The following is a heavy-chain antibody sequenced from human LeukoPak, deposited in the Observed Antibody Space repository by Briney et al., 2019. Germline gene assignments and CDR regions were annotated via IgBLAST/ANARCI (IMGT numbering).Heavy chain of an antibody. CDR2: IPPSVDTT. CDR3: VRGESGGYFDY. J-gene: IGHJ4*02. CDR1: GYTFTNYL. D-gene: IGHD2-8*02. V-gene: IGHV1-46*01. Sequence: ASVKVSCTASGYTFTNYLLHWVRQAPGQGLEWVGRIPPSVDTTNYAQKFRDRVTMTRDKSTSTVYMELSSLRSEDTAVYHCVRGESGGYFDYWGQGTLVTVSS.